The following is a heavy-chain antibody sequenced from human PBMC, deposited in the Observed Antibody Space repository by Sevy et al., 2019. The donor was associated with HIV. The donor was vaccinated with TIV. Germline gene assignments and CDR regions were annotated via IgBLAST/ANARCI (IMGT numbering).Heavy chain of an antibody. CDR2: IRYDGSNS. V-gene: IGHV3-30*02. D-gene: IGHD2-2*01. Sequence: GGSLRLSCAASGFTFSNYGMHWARQAPGEGLEWVAFIRYDGSNSYSADSVKGRFTISRDNSKNTLYLQINSLRAEDTAVYYCAKDYRIYCSRTSCLFDYWGQGTLVTVSS. J-gene: IGHJ4*02. CDR1: GFTFSNYG. CDR3: AKDYRIYCSRTSCLFDY.